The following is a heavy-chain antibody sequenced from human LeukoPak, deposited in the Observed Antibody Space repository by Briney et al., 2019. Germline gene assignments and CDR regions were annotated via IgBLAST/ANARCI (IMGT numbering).Heavy chain of an antibody. J-gene: IGHJ4*02. CDR3: ARDWPPSIAAHNYFDY. Sequence: ASVKVSCKASGYSFTSYAMNWVRQAPGQGLEWMGWINTNTGNPTYAQGFTGRFVFSLDTSVSTAYLQIGSLKAEDTAVYYCARDWPPSIAAHNYFDYWGQGTLVTVSS. CDR2: INTNTGNP. V-gene: IGHV7-4-1*01. CDR1: GYSFTSYA. D-gene: IGHD6-6*01.